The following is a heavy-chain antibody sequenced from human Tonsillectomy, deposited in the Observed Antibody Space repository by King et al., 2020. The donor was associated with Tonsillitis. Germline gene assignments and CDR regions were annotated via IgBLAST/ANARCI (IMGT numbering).Heavy chain of an antibody. Sequence: VQLVESGGVVVQPGGSLRLSCAASGFTFDDYAMHWVRQALGKGLEWVSLISWDGGSTYYADSVKGRFTISRDNSKNSLYLQMNSLRAEDTALYYCAKGGSSWYRWYFDLWGRGTLVTGSS. D-gene: IGHD6-13*01. CDR3: AKGGSSWYRWYFDL. J-gene: IGHJ2*01. CDR2: ISWDGGST. V-gene: IGHV3-43D*04. CDR1: GFTFDDYA.